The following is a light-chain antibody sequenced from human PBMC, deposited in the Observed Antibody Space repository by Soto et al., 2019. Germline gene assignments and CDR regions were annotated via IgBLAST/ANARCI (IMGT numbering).Light chain of an antibody. CDR2: DNN. CDR3: QSYDGSLSGFVI. J-gene: IGLJ2*01. Sequence: QSVLTQPPSVSGAPGQRVTISCTGSSSNIGAGYDVHWYQQLPGAAPKLLIYDNNNRPSGVPDRFSGSKSGTSASLAITGLQAEDEADYYCQSYDGSLSGFVIFGGGTKLTVL. V-gene: IGLV1-40*01. CDR1: SSNIGAGYD.